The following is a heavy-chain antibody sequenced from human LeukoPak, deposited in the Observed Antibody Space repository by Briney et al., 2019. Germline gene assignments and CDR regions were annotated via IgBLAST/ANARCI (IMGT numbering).Heavy chain of an antibody. CDR3: ARAYDVWSGYYRDY. CDR1: GFIFSNCW. J-gene: IGHJ4*02. Sequence: GGSLRLSCAASGFIFSNCWLRWVRQAPGKGLEWVANIKQDGSERYYVDSVKGRFIVSRDNAKNSLYLQMNSLRAEDTAVYYCARAYDVWSGYYRDYWGQGTLVTVSS. V-gene: IGHV3-7*04. D-gene: IGHD3-3*01. CDR2: IKQDGSER.